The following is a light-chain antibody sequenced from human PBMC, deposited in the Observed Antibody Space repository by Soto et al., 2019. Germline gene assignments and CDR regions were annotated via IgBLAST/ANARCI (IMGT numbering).Light chain of an antibody. CDR1: QSISSW. Sequence: DIQMTQSPSTLSASVGDRVTITCRASQSISSWWAWYQQKPGKAPKLLIYKSSSLESGVPSRFRGSGSGTEFTLTISSLQPDDFATYYCQQYNSWTFGQGTNVEIK. CDR3: QQYNSWT. V-gene: IGKV1-5*03. CDR2: KSS. J-gene: IGKJ1*01.